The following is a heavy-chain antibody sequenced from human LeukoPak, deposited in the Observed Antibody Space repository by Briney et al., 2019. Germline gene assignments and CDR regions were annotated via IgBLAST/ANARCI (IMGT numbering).Heavy chain of an antibody. J-gene: IGHJ4*02. CDR1: GFSFGRYW. Sequence: GGSLRLSCAASGFSFGRYWMSWLRQAPGKGLEWVANIKQDGSVEYYVDSVKGRFTISRDNVKNSLCLQMNSLGDEDTAVYYCARDRGGGYFDYWGQGTLVTVSS. D-gene: IGHD3-10*01. CDR3: ARDRGGGYFDY. CDR2: IKQDGSVE. V-gene: IGHV3-7*01.